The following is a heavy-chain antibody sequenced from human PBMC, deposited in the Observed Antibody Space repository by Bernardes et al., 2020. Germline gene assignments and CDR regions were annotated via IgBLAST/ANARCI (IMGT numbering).Heavy chain of an antibody. CDR1: GGSFSGYY. V-gene: IGHV4-34*01. D-gene: IGHD3-22*01. CDR2: INHSGST. Sequence: SETLSLTCAVYGGSFSGYYWSWIRQPPGKGLEWIWEINHSGSTNYNPSLKSRVTISVDTSKNQFSLKLSSATAADTAVYYCATRTMIVVWGQGTLVTVSS. CDR3: ATRTMIVV. J-gene: IGHJ4*02.